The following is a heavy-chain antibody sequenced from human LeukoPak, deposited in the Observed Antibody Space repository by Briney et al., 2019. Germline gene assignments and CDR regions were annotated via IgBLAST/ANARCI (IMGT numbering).Heavy chain of an antibody. D-gene: IGHD6-6*01. V-gene: IGHV1-69*04. CDR3: ARDQSSSSSEIDC. J-gene: IGHJ4*02. CDR2: IIPLLDIA. Sequence: SVKVSCKASGGTFANYALTWVRQAPGQGLEWMGRIIPLLDIANYAQKFQGRVTITADKSTSTAYMELSRLRSDDTAVYYCARDQSSSSSEIDCWGQGTLVTVSS. CDR1: GGTFANYA.